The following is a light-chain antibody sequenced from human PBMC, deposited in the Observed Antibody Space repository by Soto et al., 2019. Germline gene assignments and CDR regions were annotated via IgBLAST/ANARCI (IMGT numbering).Light chain of an antibody. CDR3: KQYYSTPLT. V-gene: IGKV4-1*01. J-gene: IGKJ4*01. CDR2: WAS. Sequence: DIVMTQSPDSLAVSLGERATINCKSSQIVLYSSNNKNYFAWYQQKPGQPPKLLIYWASTRESGVPARFSGSGSGTDFTLTISSLQAEDVAVYYCKQYYSTPLTFGGGTKVDIK. CDR1: QIVLYSSNNKNY.